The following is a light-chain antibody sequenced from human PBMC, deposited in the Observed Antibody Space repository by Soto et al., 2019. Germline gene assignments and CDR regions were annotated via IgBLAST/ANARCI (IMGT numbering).Light chain of an antibody. J-gene: IGKJ1*01. Sequence: ILMTQSPATLSVSPGERATLSCRASQSVSNNLAWYQQKPGQAPRLLIYDASTRATGIPARFSGSGSGTELTLTISGLESEDWAVYYCQQYNDWAPWTFGQGTKVEIK. CDR2: DAS. CDR3: QQYNDWAPWT. CDR1: QSVSNN. V-gene: IGKV3-15*01.